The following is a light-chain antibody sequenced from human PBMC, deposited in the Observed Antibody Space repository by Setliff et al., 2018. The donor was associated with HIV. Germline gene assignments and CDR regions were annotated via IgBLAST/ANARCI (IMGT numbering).Light chain of an antibody. J-gene: IGLJ1*01. CDR2: EVT. CDR3: ALYAGRVYF. V-gene: IGLV2-8*01. CDR1: RSDVGGYNY. Sequence: LPQPPSASGSPVQSVTISCTRTRSDVGGYNYVSWYQQHPGKAPKLMIYEVTRRPSGVPARFSGSKSGNTASLTVPGLQAEDEAEYFCALYAGRVYFFGAGTKVTVL.